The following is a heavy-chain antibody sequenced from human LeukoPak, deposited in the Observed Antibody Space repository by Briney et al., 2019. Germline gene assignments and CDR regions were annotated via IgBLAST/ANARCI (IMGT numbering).Heavy chain of an antibody. Sequence: PGGSLRLSCAASGFTFDDYAMHWVRQAPGKGLEWVSGISWNSGRINYADSVKGRFTISRDNAKNSLYLQMNSLRAEDMALYYCAKEFKRYYDSSGFDYWGQGTLVTVSS. V-gene: IGHV3-9*03. CDR3: AKEFKRYYDSSGFDY. D-gene: IGHD3-22*01. CDR2: ISWNSGRI. J-gene: IGHJ4*02. CDR1: GFTFDDYA.